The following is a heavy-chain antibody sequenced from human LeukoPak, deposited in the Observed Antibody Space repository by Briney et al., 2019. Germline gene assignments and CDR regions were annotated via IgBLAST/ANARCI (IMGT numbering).Heavy chain of an antibody. D-gene: IGHD3-10*01. CDR3: ARNRVGWFGESAPRRTYYFDY. CDR2: INHRGST. CDR1: GGSFSGYY. J-gene: IGHJ4*02. Sequence: SETLSLTCAVYGGSFSGYYWSWIRQPPGKGLEWIGEINHRGSTNYNPSLKSRVTISVDTSKNQFSLKLSSVTAADTAVYYCARNRVGWFGESAPRRTYYFDYWGQGTLVTVSS. V-gene: IGHV4-34*01.